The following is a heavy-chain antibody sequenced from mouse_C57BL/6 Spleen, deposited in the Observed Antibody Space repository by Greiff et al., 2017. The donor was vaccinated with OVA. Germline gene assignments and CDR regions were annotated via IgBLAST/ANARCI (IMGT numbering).Heavy chain of an antibody. CDR1: GYTFTSYW. CDR2: IDPSDSYT. V-gene: IGHV1-59*01. J-gene: IGHJ2*01. Sequence: QVQLQQPGAELVRPGTSVKLSCKASGYTFTSYWMHWVKQRPGQGLEWIGVIDPSDSYTNYNQKFKGKATLTVDTSSSTAYMQLSSLTSEDSAVYYCARWGVTTGYVDYWGQGTTLTVSS. CDR3: ARWGVTTGYVDY. D-gene: IGHD2-2*01.